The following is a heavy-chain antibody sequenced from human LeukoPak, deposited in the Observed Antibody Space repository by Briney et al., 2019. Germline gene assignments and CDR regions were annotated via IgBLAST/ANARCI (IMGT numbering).Heavy chain of an antibody. D-gene: IGHD3-3*01. J-gene: IGHJ5*02. Sequence: GASVKLSCKTSGYTFSGYSIHWVRQAPGQGLEWMGWIDPDNGGRNYAQKFQGRVAMSTVTSINTAYMQLSSLRSDDTAVYYCAKVLPIYFSPSSWFDPWGQGTLVTVSS. V-gene: IGHV1-2*02. CDR2: IDPDNGGR. CDR3: AKVLPIYFSPSSWFDP. CDR1: GYTFSGYS.